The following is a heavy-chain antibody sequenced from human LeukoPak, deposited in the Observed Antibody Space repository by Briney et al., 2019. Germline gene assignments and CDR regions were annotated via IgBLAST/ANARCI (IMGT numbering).Heavy chain of an antibody. D-gene: IGHD5-24*01. J-gene: IGHJ4*02. V-gene: IGHV1-46*01. CDR1: GYTFTSYS. CDR3: ARGNPSMATLDY. Sequence: ASVKASCKASGYTFTSYSMHWVRQAPGQGLEWLGFINPSGGSSNYAQKFQGRITLTRDTSTSTVYMELNSLRSEDTALYYCARGNPSMATLDYWGQGTLITVSS. CDR2: INPSGGSS.